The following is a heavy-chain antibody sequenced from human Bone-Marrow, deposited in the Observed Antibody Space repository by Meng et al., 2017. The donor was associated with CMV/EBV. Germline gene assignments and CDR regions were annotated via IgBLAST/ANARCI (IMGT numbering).Heavy chain of an antibody. J-gene: IGHJ4*02. CDR3: ARESRAHDSWD. V-gene: IGHV4-30-4*08. CDR2: IYYSGST. Sequence: SETLSLTCTVSGGSISSGDYYWSWIRQPPGKGLEWIGYIYYSGSTYYNPSLKSRVTISVDTSKNQFSLKLSSVTAADTAVYYFARESRAHDSWDWGQGTLVTVSS. CDR1: GGSISSGDYY. D-gene: IGHD3-3*01.